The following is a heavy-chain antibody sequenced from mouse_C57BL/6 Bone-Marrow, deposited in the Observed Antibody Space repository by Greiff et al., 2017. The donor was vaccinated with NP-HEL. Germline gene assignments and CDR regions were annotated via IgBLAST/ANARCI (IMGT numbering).Heavy chain of an antibody. CDR2: IYPGGGYT. CDR1: GYTFTNYW. V-gene: IGHV1-63*01. J-gene: IGHJ4*01. Sequence: VKLLESGAELVRPGTSVKMSCKASGYTFTNYWIGWAKQRPGHGLEWIGDIYPGGGYTNYNEKFKGKATLTADKSSSTAYMQFSSLTSEDSAIYYCARTHYAMDYWGQGTSVTVSS. CDR3: ARTHYAMDY.